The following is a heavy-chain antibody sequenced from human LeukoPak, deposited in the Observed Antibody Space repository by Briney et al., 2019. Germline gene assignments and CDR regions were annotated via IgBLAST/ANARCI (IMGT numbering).Heavy chain of an antibody. CDR3: AKYRGLRYYDD. CDR1: GFTFSSYA. D-gene: IGHD3-22*01. Sequence: GGSLRLSCAASGFTFSSYAMSWVRQAPGKGLEWVSAISGSGGGTYYADYVKGRFAISRDNSKNTLYLQVNSLRAEDTAVYYCAKYRGLRYYDDWGQGTLVTVSS. J-gene: IGHJ4*02. V-gene: IGHV3-23*01. CDR2: ISGSGGGT.